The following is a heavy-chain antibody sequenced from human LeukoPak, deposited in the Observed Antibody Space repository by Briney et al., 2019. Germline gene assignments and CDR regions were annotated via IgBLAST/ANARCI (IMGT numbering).Heavy chain of an antibody. D-gene: IGHD2-2*02. CDR1: GYTFTSYG. CDR3: ARGVVVVPAAIYNWFDP. V-gene: IGHV1-18*01. Sequence: ASVKVSRKASGYTFTSYGISWVRQAPGQGLEWMGWISAYNGNTNYAQKLQGRVTMTTDTSTSTAYMELSSLRSEDTAVYYCARGVVVVPAAIYNWFDPWGQGTLVTVSS. CDR2: ISAYNGNT. J-gene: IGHJ5*02.